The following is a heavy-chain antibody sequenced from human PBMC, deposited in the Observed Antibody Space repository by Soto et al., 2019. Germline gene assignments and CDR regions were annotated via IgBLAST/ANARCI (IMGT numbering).Heavy chain of an antibody. J-gene: IGHJ4*02. Sequence: GGSLRLSCTASGFTFSRHAMTWVRQAPGKGLEWVSGLSDSGGSIYYADSVKGRFTISRDNSMNTLYLQMNTLRAEDTAVYYCAKVSSSWYAGFFDLWGQGTLVTGS. CDR3: AKVSSSWYAGFFDL. CDR1: GFTFSRHA. D-gene: IGHD6-13*01. V-gene: IGHV3-23*01. CDR2: LSDSGGSI.